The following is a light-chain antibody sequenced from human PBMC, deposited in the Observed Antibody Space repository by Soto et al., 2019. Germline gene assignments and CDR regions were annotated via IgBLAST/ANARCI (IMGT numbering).Light chain of an antibody. CDR2: WAS. V-gene: IGKV4-1*01. Sequence: DIVMTQSPDSLAVSLGERATINCKSSQSFLCSSNNKNSIAWYQQKPGQPPKLLIYWASTREYGVPDRFSGSGSGTDFTLTISSLQAEDVAVYYCQQYYTTPQLTFGGGTKVDIK. CDR1: QSFLCSSNNKNS. CDR3: QQYYTTPQLT. J-gene: IGKJ4*01.